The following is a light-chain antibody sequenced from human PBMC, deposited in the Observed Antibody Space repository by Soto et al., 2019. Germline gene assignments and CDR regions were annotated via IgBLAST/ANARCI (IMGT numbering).Light chain of an antibody. CDR2: GTN. CDR1: SSNIGINT. CDR3: AAWDDGLNGWV. Sequence: QSVLTQPPSASGTPGQRVTISCSGSSSNIGINTVNWYQQLPGTASKLLIYGTNQRPSGVPDRFSGSKSGTSGSLAISGLQSEDEADYYCAAWDDGLNGWVFGGGTKLTVL. V-gene: IGLV1-44*01. J-gene: IGLJ3*02.